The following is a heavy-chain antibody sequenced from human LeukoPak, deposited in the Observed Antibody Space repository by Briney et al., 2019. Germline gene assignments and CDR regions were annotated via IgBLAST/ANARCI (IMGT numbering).Heavy chain of an antibody. CDR1: GFTFSSYA. J-gene: IGHJ4*02. CDR3: APERFGELSVFDY. V-gene: IGHV4-4*07. D-gene: IGHD3-10*01. Sequence: GSLRLSCAASGFTFSSYAMSWIRQPAGRGLEWIGRIYTSGSTNYNPSLKSRVTMSVDTSKNQFSLKLSSVTAADTAVYYCAPERFGELSVFDYWGQGTLVTVSS. CDR2: IYTSGST.